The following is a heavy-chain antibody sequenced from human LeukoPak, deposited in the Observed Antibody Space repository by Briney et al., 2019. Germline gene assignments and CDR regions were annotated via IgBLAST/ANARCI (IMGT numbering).Heavy chain of an antibody. CDR1: GGSMSSGSYY. J-gene: IGHJ4*02. CDR2: IYTSGST. D-gene: IGHD1-26*01. V-gene: IGHV4-61*02. CDR3: AREWGNAGLFDY. Sequence: SETLSLTCTVSGGSMSSGSYYWSWIRQPAGKGLEWIGRIYTSGSTKYNPSVESRVTISVDTPKNQFALKRNSVTAADTAVYYCAREWGNAGLFDYWGQGTLVTVSS.